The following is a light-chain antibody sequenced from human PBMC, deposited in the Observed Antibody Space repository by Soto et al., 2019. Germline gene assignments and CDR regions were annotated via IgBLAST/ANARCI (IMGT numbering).Light chain of an antibody. CDR2: DVS. CDR3: SSYTSSSTLV. V-gene: IGLV2-14*03. CDR1: SSDVGFYNY. Sequence: QSVLTQPASVSGSPGQSITVSCSGTSSDVGFYNYVSWYQQHPGKAPKLMIYDVSDRPSGVSNRFSGSKSGTTASLTISGRQAEDEADYYCSSYTSSSTLVFGGGTKLTVL. J-gene: IGLJ2*01.